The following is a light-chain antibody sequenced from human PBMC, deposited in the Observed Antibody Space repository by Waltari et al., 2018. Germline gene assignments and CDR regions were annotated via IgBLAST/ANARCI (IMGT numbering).Light chain of an antibody. J-gene: IGLJ1*01. CDR2: YDT. Sequence: SYVLTQPPSVSVAPGKTATITCGGNNIERKNVQWYQRKPGQAPVLVIYYDTDRPSGIPGRFSGSNSGNTATLTISGVEAGDEADYYCQVWDVNVDYVFGAGTKVTVL. CDR3: QVWDVNVDYV. CDR1: NIERKN. V-gene: IGLV3-21*04.